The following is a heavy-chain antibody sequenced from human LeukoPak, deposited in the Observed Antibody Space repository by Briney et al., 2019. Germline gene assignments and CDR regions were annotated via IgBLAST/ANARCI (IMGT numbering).Heavy chain of an antibody. J-gene: IGHJ4*02. D-gene: IGHD6-13*01. CDR3: ARDVDPPFSSSWYGGYFDY. CDR1: GFTFTGHN. Sequence: PGGSLRLSCAASGFTFTGHNMNWVRQAPGKGLEWVAYISISSGTIYYADSVKGRFSISRDNAKSSLDLQMNSLRAEDTAVYYCARDVDPPFSSSWYGGYFDYWGQGTLVTVSS. CDR2: ISISSGTI. V-gene: IGHV3-48*04.